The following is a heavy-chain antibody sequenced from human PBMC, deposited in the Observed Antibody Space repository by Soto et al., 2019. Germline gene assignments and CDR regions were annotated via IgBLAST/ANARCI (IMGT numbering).Heavy chain of an antibody. D-gene: IGHD3-3*01. CDR1: GDSISTNNC. V-gene: IGHV4-4*02. CDR2: IYHSGTA. J-gene: IGHJ6*02. Sequence: QVQLQESGPGLVKPSGTLSLTCAVSGDSISTNNCWNWVRQPPGKGLEWIGEIYHSGTANYNPSLKSRVTISLDKSNNQFSLTLNSVTAADTAVYYCARRRITTFGVVITGYGMDVWGQGTTVTVSS. CDR3: ARRRITTFGVVITGYGMDV.